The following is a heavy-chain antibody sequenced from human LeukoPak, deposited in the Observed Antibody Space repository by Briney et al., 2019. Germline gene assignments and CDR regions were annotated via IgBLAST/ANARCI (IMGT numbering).Heavy chain of an antibody. J-gene: IGHJ5*02. CDR3: ARGFGSGTSPIDL. D-gene: IGHD3-10*01. V-gene: IGHV4-4*07. CDR2: IYATDLT. CDR1: GRSIRSVY. Sequence: PSETLSLTCTVSGRSIRSVYWNWIRQSAGKGLEWIGRIYATDLTNYNPSLKSRITLSVDMSKNELSLTLKSVTAADTAVYYCARGFGSGTSPIDLWGQGALVTVSS.